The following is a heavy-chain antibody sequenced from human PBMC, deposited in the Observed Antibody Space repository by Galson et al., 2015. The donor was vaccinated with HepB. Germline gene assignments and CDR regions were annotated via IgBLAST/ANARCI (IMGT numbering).Heavy chain of an antibody. Sequence: SVKVSCKASGGSFSSYAISWVRQAPGQGLDWMGGITPVFGTANYAQKFQGRVTITADESTSTAYMELSSLRSEATAVYYCARDLVVVPAAIGGFSYYYGMDVWGQGTTVTVSS. J-gene: IGHJ6*02. V-gene: IGHV1-69*13. D-gene: IGHD2-2*01. CDR3: ARDLVVVPAAIGGFSYYYGMDV. CDR2: ITPVFGTA. CDR1: GGSFSSYA.